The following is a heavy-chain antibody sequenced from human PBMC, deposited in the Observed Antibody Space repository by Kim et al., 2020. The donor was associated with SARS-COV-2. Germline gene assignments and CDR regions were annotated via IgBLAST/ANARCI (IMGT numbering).Heavy chain of an antibody. CDR1: GFIFSSYA. CDR3: VKLSGGYCSGGSCCSDY. D-gene: IGHD2-15*01. V-gene: IGHV3-64D*09. Sequence: GGSLRLSCSASGFIFSSYAMHWVRQAPGKGLEYVSVISSNGGSTYYADSVKGRFTISRDNSKNTLYLQMSSLRAEDTAVYYCVKLSGGYCSGGSCCSDY. J-gene: IGHJ4*01. CDR2: ISSNGGST.